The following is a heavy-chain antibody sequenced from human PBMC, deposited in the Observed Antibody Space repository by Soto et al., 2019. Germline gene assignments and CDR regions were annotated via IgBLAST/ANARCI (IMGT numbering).Heavy chain of an antibody. D-gene: IGHD3-22*01. CDR1: GGTFSSYA. CDR3: ARDRGHSSGYYPYWFDP. V-gene: IGHV1-69*12. Sequence: QVQLVQSGAEVKKPGSSVKVSCKASGGTFSSYAINWVRQAPGQGLEWMGGIIPIFGTANHAQRFQGRVTITADESTSTAYMELSSLRSEDTAVYYCARDRGHSSGYYPYWFDPWGQGTLVTVSS. J-gene: IGHJ5*02. CDR2: IIPIFGTA.